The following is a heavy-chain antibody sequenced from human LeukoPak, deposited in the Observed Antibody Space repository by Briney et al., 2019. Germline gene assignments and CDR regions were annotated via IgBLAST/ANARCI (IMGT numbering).Heavy chain of an antibody. V-gene: IGHV4-39*07. Sequence: SETLSLTCSVSGGSISSSSYYWGWIRQPPGKGLEWIGSIYYSGSHYYNASLKSRVTISVDTAKNQFSLKLSSVTAADTAVHYCARYYYGSGSHTPYFDYWGQGTLVTVSS. CDR3: ARYYYGSGSHTPYFDY. CDR2: IYYSGSH. CDR1: GGSISSSSYY. D-gene: IGHD3-10*01. J-gene: IGHJ4*02.